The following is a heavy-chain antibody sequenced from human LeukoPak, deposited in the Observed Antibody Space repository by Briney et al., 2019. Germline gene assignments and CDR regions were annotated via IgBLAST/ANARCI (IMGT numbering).Heavy chain of an antibody. J-gene: IGHJ4*02. D-gene: IGHD4-17*01. V-gene: IGHV3-23*01. Sequence: GGSLRLSCAASGFTFSSYAMSWVRQAPGKGLGWVSAISGSGGSTYYADSVKGRFTISRDNSKNTLYLQMNSLRAEDTAVYYCARIMTTVRYFDYWGQGTLVTVSS. CDR3: ARIMTTVRYFDY. CDR1: GFTFSSYA. CDR2: ISGSGGST.